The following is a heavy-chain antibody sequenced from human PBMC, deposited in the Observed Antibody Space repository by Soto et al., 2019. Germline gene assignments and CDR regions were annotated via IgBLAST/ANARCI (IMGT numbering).Heavy chain of an antibody. CDR3: ARADAFSDRFDY. CDR2: IYYSGST. Sequence: SETLSLTCTVSGGSISIGDFYWSWIRQPPGKGLELIGNIYYSGSTYYNPSLRSRAIISVDTSQNQFSLKLSSLTAADTAVYFCARADAFSDRFDYWGQGALVTVSS. D-gene: IGHD2-2*01. V-gene: IGHV4-30-4*01. CDR1: GGSISIGDFY. J-gene: IGHJ4*02.